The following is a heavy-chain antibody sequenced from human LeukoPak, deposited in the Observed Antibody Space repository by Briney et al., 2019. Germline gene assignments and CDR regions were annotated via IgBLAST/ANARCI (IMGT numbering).Heavy chain of an antibody. CDR2: IGSGGNNI. D-gene: IGHD5-24*01. CDR3: ARGLTWRSDGDNCDFEY. CDR1: GFSFSAYN. Sequence: GGSLRLSCAASGFSFSAYNMNWVRQAPGKGLEWVSSIGSGGNNIYYADSVKGRFTISRDNAKSSLYLQMNSLRDDDTGVYYCARGLTWRSDGDNCDFEYGGQGTLVTVSS. J-gene: IGHJ4*02. V-gene: IGHV3-21*01.